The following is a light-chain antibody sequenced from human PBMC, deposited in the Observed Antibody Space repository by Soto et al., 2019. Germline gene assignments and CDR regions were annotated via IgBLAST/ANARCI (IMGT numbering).Light chain of an antibody. V-gene: IGKV3-20*01. Sequence: EIVLTQSPGTLSLSPGERATLFCRASQSVDSSYLAWYQQKPGQAPRLLIYGASSRATGIPDRFSGSGSGTEFTLTISRLEPEDFAVYYCQHYGKSPRFFTFGPGTKVDIK. CDR3: QHYGKSPRFFT. J-gene: IGKJ3*01. CDR1: QSVDSSY. CDR2: GAS.